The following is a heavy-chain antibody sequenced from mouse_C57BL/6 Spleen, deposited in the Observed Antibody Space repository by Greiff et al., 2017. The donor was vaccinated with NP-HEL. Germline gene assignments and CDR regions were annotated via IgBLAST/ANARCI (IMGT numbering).Heavy chain of an antibody. V-gene: IGHV1-5*01. CDR2: IYPGNSDT. J-gene: IGHJ4*01. D-gene: IGHD2-2*01. CDR3: RGVTTGDYYAMDY. Sequence: EVQLQESGTVLARPGASVKMSCKTSGYTFTSYWMHWVKQRPGQGLEWIGAIYPGNSDTSYNQKFKGKAKLTAVTSASTAYMELSSLTNEDSAVYYCRGVTTGDYYAMDYWGQGTSVTVSS. CDR1: GYTFTSYW.